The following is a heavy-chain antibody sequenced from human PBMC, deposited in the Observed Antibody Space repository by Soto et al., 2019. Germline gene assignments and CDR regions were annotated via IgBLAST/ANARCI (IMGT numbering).Heavy chain of an antibody. CDR1: GFTFSSYA. Sequence: EVQLLESGGGLVQPGESLRPSCAASGFTFSSYAMSWVRQASGKGLEWVSSVSGSGGSTYYADTVKGRFTISRDNSKNTLYLQMNSLRAEDTAIYYCAKYGYYSSSSSSPLWGQGTLVTVSS. J-gene: IGHJ4*02. CDR2: VSGSGGST. CDR3: AKYGYYSSSSSSPL. V-gene: IGHV3-23*01. D-gene: IGHD6-6*01.